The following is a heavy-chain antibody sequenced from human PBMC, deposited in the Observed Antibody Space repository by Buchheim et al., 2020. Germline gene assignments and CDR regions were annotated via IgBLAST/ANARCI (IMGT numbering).Heavy chain of an antibody. D-gene: IGHD3-3*01. J-gene: IGHJ6*02. Sequence: QQQLQESGPGLVKPSETLSLTCTVSGGSISNSDSYYWGWIRQPPGKGLEWIGSIYYGGSTYYNPSLKSRVTISVDTSKNQFSLKLSSVTAADTAVYYCARDSEKGSIFGVVNPPGMDVWGQGTT. CDR3: ARDSEKGSIFGVVNPPGMDV. V-gene: IGHV4-39*02. CDR2: IYYGGST. CDR1: GGSISNSDSYY.